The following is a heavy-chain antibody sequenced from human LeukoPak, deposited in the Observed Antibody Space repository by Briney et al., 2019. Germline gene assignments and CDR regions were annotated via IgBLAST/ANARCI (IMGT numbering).Heavy chain of an antibody. J-gene: IGHJ3*02. CDR2: IQYDGSNK. CDR3: AKDGGGSISTNDGFDI. CDR1: GFTFSTYG. Sequence: PGGSPRLSCAASGFTFSTYGMHWVRQAPGKGLEWVAFIQYDGSNKYYADSVKGRFTVSRDNSKNTLYLQMNSLRPEDTAVYYCAKDGGGSISTNDGFDIWGQGTMVTVSS. V-gene: IGHV3-30*02. D-gene: IGHD2-2*01.